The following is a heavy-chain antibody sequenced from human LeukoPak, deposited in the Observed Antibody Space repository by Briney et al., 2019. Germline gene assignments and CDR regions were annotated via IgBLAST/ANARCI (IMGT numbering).Heavy chain of an antibody. CDR2: ISRTGNSI. V-gene: IGHV3-48*03. D-gene: IGHD6-13*01. J-gene: IGHJ4*02. CDR1: GFSFSTYA. Sequence: GGSLRLSCAGSGFSFSTYAMSWVRQAPGKGLEWISYISRTGNSIYYADSVKGRFTISRDSAKNSLYLQMNSLRAEDTAVYYCARGPYSSNWYVDYWGQGTLVTVAS. CDR3: ARGPYSSNWYVDY.